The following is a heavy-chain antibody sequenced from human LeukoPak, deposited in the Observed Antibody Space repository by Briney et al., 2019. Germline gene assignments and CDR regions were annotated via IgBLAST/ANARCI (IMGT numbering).Heavy chain of an antibody. CDR1: GFTFRNYV. V-gene: IGHV3-33*05. Sequence: GGSLRLPCAPSGFTFRNYVMHWVRQAPGKGLEWLALLSSDGTNDYYADSVKGRFTISRDNSKNTLFLQMNSLRPEDTAVYYCVRATWDYWGQGTLVTVSS. J-gene: IGHJ4*02. CDR2: LSSDGTND. CDR3: VRATWDY.